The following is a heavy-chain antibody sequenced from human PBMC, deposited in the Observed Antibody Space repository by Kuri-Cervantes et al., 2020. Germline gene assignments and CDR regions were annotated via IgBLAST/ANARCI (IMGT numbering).Heavy chain of an antibody. CDR2: IYYSGST. Sequence: GSLRLSCAVSGYSINSSYYWGWIRQPPGKGLEWIGSIYYSGSTYYNPSLKSRVTISVDTSKNQFSLKLSSVTAADTAVYYCASLFGELLYGWFDPWGQGTLVTVSS. J-gene: IGHJ5*02. CDR3: ASLFGELLYGWFDP. CDR1: GYSINSSYY. V-gene: IGHV4-38-2*01. D-gene: IGHD3-10*02.